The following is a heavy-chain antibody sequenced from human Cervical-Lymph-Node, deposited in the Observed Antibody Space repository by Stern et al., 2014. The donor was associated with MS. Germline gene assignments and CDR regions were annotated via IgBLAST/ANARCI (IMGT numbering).Heavy chain of an antibody. CDR3: ARDPRVGTSETLYYGLDV. Sequence: VQLVESGGAVVQPGRSLRLSCAASGYVFSSYALHWVRQAPGKGLEWVAVISYDGKDKFHADFVKGRFTISRDNSKDTLFLQMNSLRQEDTAVYYCARDPRVGTSETLYYGLDVWGQGTTVTVSS. CDR2: ISYDGKDK. D-gene: IGHD1-26*01. CDR1: GYVFSSYA. V-gene: IGHV3-30*04. J-gene: IGHJ6*02.